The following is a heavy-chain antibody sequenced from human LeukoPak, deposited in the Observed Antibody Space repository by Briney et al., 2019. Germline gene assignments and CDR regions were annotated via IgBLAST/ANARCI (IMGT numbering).Heavy chain of an antibody. CDR2: INPNSGGT. CDR3: AREGGGHCSSTSCRDPFDY. V-gene: IGHV1-2*02. J-gene: IGHJ4*02. D-gene: IGHD2-2*01. Sequence: ASVKVSCKASGYTFTGYYMHWVRQAPGQGLEWMGWINPNSGGTNYAQKFQGRVTMTRDTSISTAYMELSRLRSDDTAVYYCAREGGGHCSSTSCRDPFDYWGQGTLVTVSS. CDR1: GYTFTGYY.